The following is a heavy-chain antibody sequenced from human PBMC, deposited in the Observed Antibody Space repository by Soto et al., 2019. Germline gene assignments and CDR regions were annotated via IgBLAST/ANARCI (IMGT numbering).Heavy chain of an antibody. V-gene: IGHV1-18*04. CDR2: ISAYNGNT. Sequence: GASVKVSCKASGYTFTSYGISWVRQAPGQGLEWMGWISAYNGNTNYAQKLQGRVTMTTDTSTSTAYMELRSLRSDDTAVYYCARERPRLVVVPAATLYYGMDVWGQGTTVTVSS. CDR1: GYTFTSYG. D-gene: IGHD2-2*01. J-gene: IGHJ6*02. CDR3: ARERPRLVVVPAATLYYGMDV.